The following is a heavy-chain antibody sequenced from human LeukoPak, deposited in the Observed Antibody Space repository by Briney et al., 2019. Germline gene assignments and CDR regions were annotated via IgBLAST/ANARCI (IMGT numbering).Heavy chain of an antibody. V-gene: IGHV1-18*01. D-gene: IGHD6-19*01. CDR3: ARGVAGTEGLFEY. Sequence: ASVKVSYKASGYTFTNYGITWVRQAPGQGLEWMGWFSAYNGNTNYAQKLQDRVTMTTDTSTNTAYMELRSLRSDDTAVYFCARGVAGTEGLFEYWGQGTLVTVSS. CDR2: FSAYNGNT. J-gene: IGHJ4*02. CDR1: GYTFTNYG.